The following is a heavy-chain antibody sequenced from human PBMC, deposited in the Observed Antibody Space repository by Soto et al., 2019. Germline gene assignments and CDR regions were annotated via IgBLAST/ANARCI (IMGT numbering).Heavy chain of an antibody. CDR3: ARSEATVLDY. J-gene: IGHJ4*02. D-gene: IGHD4-17*01. CDR2: THHSGRT. Sequence: SETLSLTCTVSGGSISSSSYFWGWIRQPPGKGLEWIGETHHSGRTNYNPSLKNRVSISVDKSKNQFSLKLSSLTAADTAVYYCARSEATVLDYWGQGTLVTVSS. V-gene: IGHV4-61*05. CDR1: GGSISSSSYF.